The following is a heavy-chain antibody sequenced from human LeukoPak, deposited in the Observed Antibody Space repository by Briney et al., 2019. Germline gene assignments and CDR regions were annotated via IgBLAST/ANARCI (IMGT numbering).Heavy chain of an antibody. V-gene: IGHV3-9*01. CDR1: GFTFSIYA. D-gene: IGHD1-26*01. J-gene: IGHJ4*02. CDR2: ICWNSGSI. CDR3: VKGGGSPLTWHFVY. Sequence: GGSLRLSCVVSGFTFSIYAMRGVRQAPGKGRKWVSGICWNSGSIVYADSVKGRFTISRDNAKNSLYLQKHTLRAEDRAFYYCVKGGGSPLTWHFVYWGQGTLVTVSS.